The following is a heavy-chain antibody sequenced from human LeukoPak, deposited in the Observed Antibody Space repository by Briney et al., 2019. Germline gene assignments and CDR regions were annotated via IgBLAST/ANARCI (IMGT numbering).Heavy chain of an antibody. Sequence: GGSLRLSCAASGFTFSSYWMSWVRQAPGKGLEWVSYISSSSSTIYYADSVKGRFTISRDNAKNSLSLQMNSLRAEDTAVYYCARAKRNGFDIWGQGTTVTVSS. CDR1: GFTFSSYW. V-gene: IGHV3-48*01. J-gene: IGHJ3*02. CDR3: ARAKRNGFDI. CDR2: ISSSSSTI.